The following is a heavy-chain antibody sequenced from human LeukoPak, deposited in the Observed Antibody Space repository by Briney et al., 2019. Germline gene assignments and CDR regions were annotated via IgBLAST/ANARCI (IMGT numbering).Heavy chain of an antibody. V-gene: IGHV1-24*01. CDR3: ATWVGTVRWGYFVN. D-gene: IGHD4-23*01. J-gene: IGHJ4*01. CDR2: FAPGIGER. Sequence: ASVKLCCTVSGHTLSDLTVHWGRQAPGSGPEWMGGFAPGIGERVYAQKFQGRVTLTEDTSTDTAYMDLSSLRSEDTAVYYSATWVGTVRWGYFVNWGHGALVTVSS. CDR1: GHTLSDLT.